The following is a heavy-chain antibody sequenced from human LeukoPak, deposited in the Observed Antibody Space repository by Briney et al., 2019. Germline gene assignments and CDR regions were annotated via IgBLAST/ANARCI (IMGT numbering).Heavy chain of an antibody. D-gene: IGHD3-22*01. V-gene: IGHV3-30*02. Sequence: GGSLRLSCAACGFTFSSYDMHWVRQAPGKGLEWVAFIRYDGSNKYYADSVKGRFTISRDNSKNALYLQMNSLRAEDTAVYYCAKELNYYDSSGYPDWGQGTLVTVSS. CDR1: GFTFSSYD. CDR3: AKELNYYDSSGYPD. J-gene: IGHJ4*02. CDR2: IRYDGSNK.